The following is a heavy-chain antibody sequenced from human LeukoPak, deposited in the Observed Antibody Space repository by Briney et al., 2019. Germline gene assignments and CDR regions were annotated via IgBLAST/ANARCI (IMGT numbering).Heavy chain of an antibody. D-gene: IGHD2-21*02. J-gene: IGHJ5*02. Sequence: NPGGSLRLSCAASGFTFSTYSMNWVRQAPGKGLEWVSSISSSSSNIYYADSVKGRFTISRDNAKNSLYLQMNSLRAEDTAVYYCAKDKGVVTAIPVWFDPWGQGTLVTVSS. V-gene: IGHV3-21*01. CDR3: AKDKGVVTAIPVWFDP. CDR2: ISSSSSNI. CDR1: GFTFSTYS.